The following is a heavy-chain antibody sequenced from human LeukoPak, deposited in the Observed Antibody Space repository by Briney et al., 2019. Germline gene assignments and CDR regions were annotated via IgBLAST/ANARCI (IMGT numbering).Heavy chain of an antibody. CDR2: ISSRGGTI. Sequence: GGSLRLSCAGTEVTFSTYEMNWVRQAPGKGLEWVSYISSRGGTIYYADSVKGRFTNSRDNAKNSLYLQMNSLRAEDTAVYYCARESSSSEFDYWGQGTLVTVSS. CDR3: ARESSSSEFDY. J-gene: IGHJ4*02. D-gene: IGHD6-6*01. V-gene: IGHV3-48*03. CDR1: EVTFSTYE.